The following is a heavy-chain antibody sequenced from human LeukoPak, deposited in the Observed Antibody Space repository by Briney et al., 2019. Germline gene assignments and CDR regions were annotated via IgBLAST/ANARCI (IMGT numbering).Heavy chain of an antibody. J-gene: IGHJ4*02. Sequence: SETLSLTCTVSGGSISSYYWSWLRQPPGKGLEWLGYIYYSGSTNYNPSLKSRVTISVDTSKNQFSLKLSSVTAADTAVYYCARYVDTAMVPDYWGQGTLVTVSS. CDR3: ARYVDTAMVPDY. V-gene: IGHV4-59*01. D-gene: IGHD5-18*01. CDR2: IYYSGST. CDR1: GGSISSYY.